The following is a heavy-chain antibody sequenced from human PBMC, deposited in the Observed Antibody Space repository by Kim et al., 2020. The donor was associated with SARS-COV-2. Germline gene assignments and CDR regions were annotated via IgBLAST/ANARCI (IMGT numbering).Heavy chain of an antibody. CDR2: ISAYNGNT. D-gene: IGHD3-9*01. CDR1: GYTFTSYG. CDR3: ARDRGVLRYFDWFPYY. V-gene: IGHV1-18*01. Sequence: ASVKVSCKASGYTFTSYGISWVRQAPGQGLEWMGWISAYNGNTNYAQKLQGRVTMTTDTSTSTAYMELRSLRSDDTAVYYCARDRGVLRYFDWFPYYWGQGTLVTVSS. J-gene: IGHJ4*02.